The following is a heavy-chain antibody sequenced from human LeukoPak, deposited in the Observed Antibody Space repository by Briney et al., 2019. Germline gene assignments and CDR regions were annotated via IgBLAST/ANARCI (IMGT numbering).Heavy chain of an antibody. CDR2: ISWHSGNI. J-gene: IGHJ4*02. Sequence: GRSLRLSCEGSGFTFDDYAMHWVRQAPGKGLEWVSGISWHSGNIAYADSVKGRFTISRDNAENSLYLRMNSLRAEDTAFYYCAKDPNPGYGSAAFDYSGQGTLVTVSS. D-gene: IGHD3-10*01. V-gene: IGHV3-9*01. CDR1: GFTFDDYA. CDR3: AKDPNPGYGSAAFDY.